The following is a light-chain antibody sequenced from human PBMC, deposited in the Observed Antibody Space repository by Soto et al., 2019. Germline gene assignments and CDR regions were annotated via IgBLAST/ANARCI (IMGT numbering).Light chain of an antibody. Sequence: EIVMTQSPATLSVSPGERATLSCRASQSISSNLAWYQQKPGQAPRLLIYGASTRATGIPARFSGSGSGTEFTRTISSLQSEDAAVYFCQQYNIWPWTFGQGTKVEIK. CDR3: QQYNIWPWT. CDR2: GAS. J-gene: IGKJ1*01. CDR1: QSISSN. V-gene: IGKV3-15*01.